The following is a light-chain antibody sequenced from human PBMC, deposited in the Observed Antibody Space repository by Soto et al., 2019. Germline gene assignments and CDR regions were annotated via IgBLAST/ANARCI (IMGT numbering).Light chain of an antibody. CDR3: QVCSDWPLT. CDR1: QSGNAY. CDR2: DPS. J-gene: IGKJ4*01. Sequence: EIVLTQSPAPLSLSPGERATLSRRASQSGNAYLAWYHEKPGQALRLLISDPSKRATGIPARFSGSGSGTDFSLTISSLAPDDLAVYYGQVCSDWPLTCGGGTMVEIK. V-gene: IGKV3-11*01.